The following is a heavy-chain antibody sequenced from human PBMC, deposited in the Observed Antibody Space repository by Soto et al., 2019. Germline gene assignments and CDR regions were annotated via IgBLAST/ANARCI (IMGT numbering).Heavy chain of an antibody. CDR3: ASRTLAPGYSGYALDY. CDR2: INASGGSI. V-gene: IGHV1-46*03. D-gene: IGHD5-12*01. Sequence: ASVKVSCKASGYTFTSYYMHWVRQAPGQGLELMGIINASGGSISYAQKFQGRVTMTRDTSTSTVYMELSSLRSEDTAVYYCASRTLAPGYSGYALDYWGQGTLVTVSS. J-gene: IGHJ4*02. CDR1: GYTFTSYY.